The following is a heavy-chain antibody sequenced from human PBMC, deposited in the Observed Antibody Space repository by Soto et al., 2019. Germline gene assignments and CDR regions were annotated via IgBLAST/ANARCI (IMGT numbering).Heavy chain of an antibody. V-gene: IGHV4-59*01. D-gene: IGHD1-26*01. CDR2: IYYSGST. CDR3: ARGRGATVRYFDY. J-gene: IGHJ4*02. CDR1: GGSISGYY. Sequence: PSETLSLTCTVSGGSISGYYWSWIRQPPGKGLEWIGNIYYSGSTSYNPSLKSRVTISVDTSKNQFSLRLSSVTAADTAVYFCARGRGATVRYFDYWGQGTLVTVS.